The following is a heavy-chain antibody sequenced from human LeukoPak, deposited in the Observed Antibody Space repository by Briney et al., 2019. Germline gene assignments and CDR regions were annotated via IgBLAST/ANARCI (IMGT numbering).Heavy chain of an antibody. Sequence: SETLSLTCTVSGGSISSYYWSWIRQPPGKGLEWIWYIYYSRSTNYNPSLKSRVTISVDTSKKQFSLKLRSVTAADTAVYYCAREYCSGGSCYLDPWGQGTLVTVSS. CDR2: IYYSRST. CDR3: AREYCSGGSCYLDP. V-gene: IGHV4-59*01. CDR1: GGSISSYY. J-gene: IGHJ5*02. D-gene: IGHD2-15*01.